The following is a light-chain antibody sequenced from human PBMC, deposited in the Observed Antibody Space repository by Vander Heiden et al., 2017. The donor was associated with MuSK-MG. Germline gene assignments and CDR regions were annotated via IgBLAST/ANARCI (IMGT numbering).Light chain of an antibody. CDR1: QSVSSY. CDR2: DAS. J-gene: IGKJ5*01. CDR3: QQRSNWPMFT. V-gene: IGKV3-11*01. Sequence: EIVLTQSPATLSLSPGERATLSCRASQSVSSYLAWYQQKPGQAPRLLIYDASNRATGIPARFSGSGSGTDFTLTISSLEPEDFAVYYCQQRSNWPMFTFGQGTQLEMK.